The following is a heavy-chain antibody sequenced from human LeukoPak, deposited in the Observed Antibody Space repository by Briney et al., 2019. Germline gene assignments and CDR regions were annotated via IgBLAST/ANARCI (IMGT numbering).Heavy chain of an antibody. CDR2: IYQSGST. D-gene: IGHD6-13*01. CDR3: ARIAEPLYYFDY. Sequence: PSETLSLTCAVSGGSISSAGYSWSWLRQPPGKGLEWIGYIYQSGSTYYNPSLKSRVTITVDWSKNQFSLKLSSVTAADTAVYYCARIAEPLYYFDYWGQGTLVTVSS. CDR1: GGSISSAGYS. J-gene: IGHJ4*02. V-gene: IGHV4-30-2*01.